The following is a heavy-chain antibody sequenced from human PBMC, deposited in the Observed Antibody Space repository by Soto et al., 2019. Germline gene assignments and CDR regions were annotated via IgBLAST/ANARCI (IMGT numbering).Heavy chain of an antibody. V-gene: IGHV4-4*02. Sequence: QVHLQESGPGVVKPSGSLSLSCDVSGVSFSSSNWWTWVRQPPGRGLEWSGQISYSGTTVYNSSFECRLSISLDRSENVFSLMLNSVTAAYTAIYFCARSASTVTPCMKREEAFDIWGQGTMVTVSP. CDR2: ISYSGTT. D-gene: IGHD4-17*01. J-gene: IGHJ3*02. CDR1: GVSFSSSNW. CDR3: ARSASTVTPCMKREEAFDI.